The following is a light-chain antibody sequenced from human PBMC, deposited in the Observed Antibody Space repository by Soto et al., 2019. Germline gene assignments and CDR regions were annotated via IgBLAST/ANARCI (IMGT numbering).Light chain of an antibody. Sequence: QSVLTQPPSASGTPGQRVTISCSGSSPNIGSNYVYWYQQLPGTAPKLLIYSDAQRPSGVPDRISGSKSGTSASLAIRGLRSEDETDYSCATWDDSLSAWVFGGGTKLTVL. V-gene: IGLV1-47*01. J-gene: IGLJ3*02. CDR2: SDA. CDR3: ATWDDSLSAWV. CDR1: SPNIGSNY.